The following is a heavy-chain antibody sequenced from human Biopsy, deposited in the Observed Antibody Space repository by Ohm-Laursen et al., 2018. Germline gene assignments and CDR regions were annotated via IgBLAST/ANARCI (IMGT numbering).Heavy chain of an antibody. CDR3: ARGSNEYGGLYFPH. CDR1: GGSFTGRY. V-gene: IGHV4-59*11. Sequence: SETLSLTCPVSGGSFTGRYWTWIRQPPGKGLEWIGHISHTGYTSYKSSLKSRVTISLDTSRKHFSLRLTSLAAADTAVYYCARGSNEYGGLYFPHWGQGTLVTVSS. CDR2: ISHTGYT. D-gene: IGHD4-23*01. J-gene: IGHJ1*01.